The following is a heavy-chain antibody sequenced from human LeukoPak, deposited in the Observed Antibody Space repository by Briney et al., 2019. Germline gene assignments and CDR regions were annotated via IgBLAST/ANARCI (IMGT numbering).Heavy chain of an antibody. V-gene: IGHV3-9*01. CDR2: ISWNSGSI. J-gene: IGHJ5*02. CDR1: GSTFDDYA. Sequence: GGSLRLSCAASGSTFDDYAMHWVRQAPGKGLEWVSGISWNSGSIGYADSVKGRFTISRDNAKNSLYLQMNSLRAEDTALYYCAIIREGDNWFDPWGQGTLVTVSS. D-gene: IGHD3-16*02. CDR3: AIIREGDNWFDP.